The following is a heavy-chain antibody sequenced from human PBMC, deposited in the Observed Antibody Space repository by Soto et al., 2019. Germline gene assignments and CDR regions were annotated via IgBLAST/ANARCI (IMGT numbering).Heavy chain of an antibody. CDR2: ISGSGGST. Sequence: EGSLRLSCAASGFTFSSYAMSWVRQAPGKGLEWVSAISGSGGSTYYADSVKGRFTISRDNSKNTLYLQMNSLRAEDTAVYYCAKAKLDYYDSSGPRMDIWGPGTMQTVSS. CDR3: AKAKLDYYDSSGPRMDI. J-gene: IGHJ3*02. CDR1: GFTFSSYA. D-gene: IGHD3-22*01. V-gene: IGHV3-23*01.